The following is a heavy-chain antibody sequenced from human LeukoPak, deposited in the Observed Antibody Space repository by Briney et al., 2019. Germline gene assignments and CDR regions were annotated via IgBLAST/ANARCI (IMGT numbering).Heavy chain of an antibody. CDR1: GFTFSTYA. Sequence: GRSLRLSCAASGFTFSTYAMHWVRQAPGKGLEWVAVISYDGSNKYYADSVKGRFTISRDSSKNTLYLQMNSLRAEDTAVYYCARRKEELRDGGYVGGALGYWGQGTLVTVSS. V-gene: IGHV3-30-3*01. CDR3: ARRKEELRDGGYVGGALGY. J-gene: IGHJ4*02. CDR2: ISYDGSNK. D-gene: IGHD5-12*01.